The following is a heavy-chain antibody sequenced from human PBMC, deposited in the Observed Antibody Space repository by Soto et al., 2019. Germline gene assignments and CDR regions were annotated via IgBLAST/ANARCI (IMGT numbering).Heavy chain of an antibody. CDR1: GGSFSGYY. V-gene: IGHV4-34*01. CDR2: INHSGST. CDR3: ARVKYYYGSGSPFYYYYGMDV. Sequence: ETLSLTCAVYGGSFSGYYWSWIRQPPGKGLEWIGEINHSGSTNYNPSLKSRVTISVDTSKNQFSLKLSSVTAADTAVYYCARVKYYYGSGSPFYYYYGMDVWGQGTTVTVSS. J-gene: IGHJ6*02. D-gene: IGHD3-10*01.